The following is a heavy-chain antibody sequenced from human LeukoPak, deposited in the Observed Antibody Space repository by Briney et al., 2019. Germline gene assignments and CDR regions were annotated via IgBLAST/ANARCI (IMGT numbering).Heavy chain of an antibody. V-gene: IGHV1-69*04. CDR1: GYTFTSYY. CDR3: AREGLATILDNASDI. D-gene: IGHD5-12*01. CDR2: IIPILGIA. J-gene: IGHJ3*02. Sequence: ASVKVSCKASGYTFTSYYMHWVRQAPGQGLEWMGRIIPILGIANYAQKFQGRVTITADKSTSTAYMELSSLRSEDTAVYYCAREGLATILDNASDIWGQGTMVTVSS.